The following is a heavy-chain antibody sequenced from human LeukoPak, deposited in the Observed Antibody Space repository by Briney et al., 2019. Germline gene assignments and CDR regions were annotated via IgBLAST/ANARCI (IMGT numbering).Heavy chain of an antibody. Sequence: SETLSLTCAVYGGSFSGYYWSWIRQPPGKGLEWIGEINHSGSTNYNPSLKSRVTISVDTSENQFSLKLSSVTAADTAVYYCASALSSSSPFDYWGQGTLVTVSS. D-gene: IGHD6-6*01. J-gene: IGHJ4*02. CDR3: ASALSSSSPFDY. V-gene: IGHV4-34*01. CDR1: GGSFSGYY. CDR2: INHSGST.